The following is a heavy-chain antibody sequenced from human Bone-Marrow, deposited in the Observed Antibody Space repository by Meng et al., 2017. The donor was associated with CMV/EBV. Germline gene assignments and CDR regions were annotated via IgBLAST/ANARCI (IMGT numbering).Heavy chain of an antibody. CDR2: ISAYNGNT. V-gene: IGHV1-18*01. CDR1: GYTFTSYG. Sequence: ASVKVSCKASGYTFTSYGISWVRQAPGQGLEWMGWISAYNGNTNYAQKLQGRVTMTTDTSTSTAYMELRSLRSDDTAVYYFARVGIQLWLLSPTRGMDVWGQGTTVTVSS. CDR3: ARVGIQLWLLSPTRGMDV. D-gene: IGHD5-18*01. J-gene: IGHJ6*02.